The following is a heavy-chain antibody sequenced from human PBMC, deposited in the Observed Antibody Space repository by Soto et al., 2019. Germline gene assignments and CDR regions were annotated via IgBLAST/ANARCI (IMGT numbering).Heavy chain of an antibody. CDR1: GFTFSSYA. V-gene: IGHV3-30*04. CDR2: VSYHGTKT. CDR3: ARASDHYGSGNYPQLGTDV. D-gene: IGHD3-10*01. Sequence: QVQLVESGGGVVQPGRSLRLSCAASGFTFSSYAMHWVRQTPDKGLQWVAVVSYHGTKTFYADSVKGRFTISRDNSKSTLFVGMNSLGPEDTAVYYCARASDHYGSGNYPQLGTDVWGQGTTVTVSS. J-gene: IGHJ6*02.